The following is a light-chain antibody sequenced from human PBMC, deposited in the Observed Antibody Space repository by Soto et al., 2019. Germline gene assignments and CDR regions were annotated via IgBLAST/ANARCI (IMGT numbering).Light chain of an antibody. V-gene: IGKV1-9*01. Sequence: DIQLTQSPSFLSASVGDRVTITCRASQGISSYLAWYQQKPGKAPKLLMYAASTLQRGVPSRFSGSGSGTEFTLAISSLQPEDFATYYCQQSHSTPPTFGPGTKLEIK. CDR3: QQSHSTPPT. CDR2: AAS. J-gene: IGKJ2*01. CDR1: QGISSY.